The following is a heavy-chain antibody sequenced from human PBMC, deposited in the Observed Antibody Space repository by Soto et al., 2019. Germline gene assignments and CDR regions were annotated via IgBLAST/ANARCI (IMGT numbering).Heavy chain of an antibody. V-gene: IGHV3-30-3*01. CDR3: ARDPRPDYGGNPSPYYFDY. Sequence: WGSLRLSCAASGFTFSSYAMHWVRQAPGKGLEWVAVISYDGSNKYYADSVKGRFTISRDNSKNTLYLQMNSLRAGDTAVYYCARDPRPDYGGNPSPYYFDYWGQGTLVTVSS. J-gene: IGHJ4*02. D-gene: IGHD4-17*01. CDR1: GFTFSSYA. CDR2: ISYDGSNK.